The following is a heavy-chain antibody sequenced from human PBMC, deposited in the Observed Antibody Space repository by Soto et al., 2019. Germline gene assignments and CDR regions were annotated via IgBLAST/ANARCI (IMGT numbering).Heavy chain of an antibody. Sequence: QVQLQESGPGLVKPSQTLSLTCTVSGGSISNGRYYWTWTRQHPGKGLEWIGYIYDSGSTYYNPSLKSRVTISTDTSKIQVSLRLASVTVADTAVYYCARDRPLVGYHTCGDHVGFLDFWGQGTRVTVSS. D-gene: IGHD4-17*01. V-gene: IGHV4-31*03. CDR3: ARDRPLVGYHTCGDHVGFLDF. CDR1: GGSISNGRYY. J-gene: IGHJ4*02. CDR2: IYDSGST.